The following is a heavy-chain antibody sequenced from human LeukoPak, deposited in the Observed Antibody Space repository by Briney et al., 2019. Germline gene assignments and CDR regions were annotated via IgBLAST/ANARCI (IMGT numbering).Heavy chain of an antibody. CDR1: GFSLSTSGVG. CDR3: ARMLRFGVFDY. CDR2: IDWDDDK. J-gene: IGHJ4*02. Sequence: ESGPTLVKPTQTLTLTFTFSGFSLSTSGVGVGWIRQPPGKALEWLARIDWDDDKFYSTSLKTRLTISKDTSKNQVVLTMTNMDPVDTATYYCARMLRFGVFDYWGQGTLVTVSS. V-gene: IGHV2-70*04. D-gene: IGHD3-10*01.